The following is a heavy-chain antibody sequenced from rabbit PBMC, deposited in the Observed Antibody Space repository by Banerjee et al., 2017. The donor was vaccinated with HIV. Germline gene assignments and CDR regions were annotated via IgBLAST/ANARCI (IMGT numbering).Heavy chain of an antibody. D-gene: IGHD6-1*01. J-gene: IGHJ3*01. CDR1: GFDFSYTA. CDR2: IYNGDGTP. V-gene: IGHV1S47*01. CDR3: ARGGPSGYGGYGYVTEGYRL. Sequence: QEQLVESGGGLVQPEGSLTLTCKASGFDFSYTAMCWVRQAPGKGPEWVACIYNGDGTPYYASWVNGRFTISRSTSLNTVDLKMTSLTAADTATYFCARGGPSGYGGYGYVTEGYRLWGQGTLVTVS.